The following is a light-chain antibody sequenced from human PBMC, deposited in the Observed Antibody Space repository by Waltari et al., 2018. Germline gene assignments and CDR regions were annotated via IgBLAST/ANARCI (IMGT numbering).Light chain of an antibody. CDR2: DAS. V-gene: IGKV3-15*01. Sequence: EIVMTQSPATLSFSPGERSTLPCRASQSVSPNLAWYQQRPGQAPRPLIYDASTRATGIPARFSGSGSGTDFTLTISNMQSEDFAVYYCQQYNNWPRTFGQGTKVEIK. CDR3: QQYNNWPRT. J-gene: IGKJ1*01. CDR1: QSVSPN.